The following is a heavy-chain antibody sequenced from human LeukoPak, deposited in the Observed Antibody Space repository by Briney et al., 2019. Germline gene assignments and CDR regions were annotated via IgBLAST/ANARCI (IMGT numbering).Heavy chain of an antibody. Sequence: PGRSLRLSCAASGFTFNTYGMHWVRQAPGKGLEWVAVIWYDGSNKYYADSVKGRFTISRDNSKNTLYLQMNSLRAEDTAVYYCARPIQQQLVGPYYYYGMDVWGQGTTVTVSS. CDR1: GFTFNTYG. CDR3: ARPIQQQLVGPYYYYGMDV. J-gene: IGHJ6*02. CDR2: IWYDGSNK. V-gene: IGHV3-33*01. D-gene: IGHD6-13*01.